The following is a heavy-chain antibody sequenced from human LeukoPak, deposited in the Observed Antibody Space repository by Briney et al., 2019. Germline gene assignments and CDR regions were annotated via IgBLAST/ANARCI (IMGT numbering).Heavy chain of an antibody. CDR2: ISYDGSNK. Sequence: GGSLRLSCAASGFTFSSYTMHWVRQAPGKGLEWVAVISYDGSNKYYADSVKGRFTISRDNSKNTLYLQMNSLRGEDTAVYYCARAAPDDYGDYLFDYWGQGTLVTVSS. CDR1: GFTFSSYT. CDR3: ARAAPDDYGDYLFDY. V-gene: IGHV3-30-3*01. J-gene: IGHJ4*02. D-gene: IGHD4-17*01.